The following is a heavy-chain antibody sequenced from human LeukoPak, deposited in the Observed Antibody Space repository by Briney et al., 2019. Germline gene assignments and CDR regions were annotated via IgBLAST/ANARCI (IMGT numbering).Heavy chain of an antibody. V-gene: IGHV3-21*01. D-gene: IGHD6-19*01. J-gene: IGHJ3*02. CDR2: ISSSSTYI. CDR1: GFTFSSYS. Sequence: GGSLRLSCAASGFTFSSYSMNWVRQAPGKGLEWVSSISSSSTYIYYADSVKGRFTVSRDNAKNSLYLQMNSLRAEDTAVYYCAGGHIAVAGTGAFDIWGQGTMVTVSS. CDR3: AGGHIAVAGTGAFDI.